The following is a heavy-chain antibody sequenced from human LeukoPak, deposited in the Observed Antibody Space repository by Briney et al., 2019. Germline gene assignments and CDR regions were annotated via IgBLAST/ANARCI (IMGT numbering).Heavy chain of an antibody. J-gene: IGHJ4*02. CDR1: GYNFTSYY. D-gene: IGHD2-21*02. CDR3: ARGAVPHHIVVVTAIRSPFDS. Sequence: GASVKVSCKASGYNFTSYYIHWVRQAPGQGLEWIGMINPSGGSTNYAQKFQDRVAMTRDTSTSTIYMEFSSLRSEDTAVYYCARGAVPHHIVVVTAIRSPFDSWGQGTLVTVSS. CDR2: INPSGGST. V-gene: IGHV1-46*01.